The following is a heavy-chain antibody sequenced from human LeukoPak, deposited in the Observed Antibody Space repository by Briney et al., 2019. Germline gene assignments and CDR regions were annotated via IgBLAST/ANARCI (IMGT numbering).Heavy chain of an antibody. D-gene: IGHD5-12*01. V-gene: IGHV3-23*01. J-gene: IGHJ4*02. CDR1: GFTFSSYA. CDR2: ISGSGGST. Sequence: PGGSLRLSCAASGFTFSSYAMSWVRQAPGKGLEWVSAISGSGGSTYYADSVKGRFTISRDNSKNTLYLQMNSLRAEDTAVYYCARDPYVARYFDYWGQGTLVTVSS. CDR3: ARDPYVARYFDY.